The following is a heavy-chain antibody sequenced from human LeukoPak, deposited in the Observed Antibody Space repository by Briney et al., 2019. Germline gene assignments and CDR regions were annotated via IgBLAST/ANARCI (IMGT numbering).Heavy chain of an antibody. D-gene: IGHD2-15*01. Sequence: SETLSLTCAVSGGSFSVHYWSWIRQPPGKGLEWIGEINHSGSTNYNPSLKSRVTISVDTSKNQFSLKLSSVTAADTAVYYCASMRACSGGSCYSVSYYYYYGMDVWGQGTTVTVSS. CDR3: ASMRACSGGSCYSVSYYYYYGMDV. V-gene: IGHV4-34*01. CDR2: INHSGST. CDR1: GGSFSVHY. J-gene: IGHJ6*02.